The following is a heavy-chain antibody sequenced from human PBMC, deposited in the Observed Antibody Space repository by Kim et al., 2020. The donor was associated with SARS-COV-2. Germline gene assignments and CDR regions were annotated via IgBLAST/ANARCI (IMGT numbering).Heavy chain of an antibody. V-gene: IGHV1-69*13. CDR2: IIPIFGTA. Sequence: SVKVSCKASGGTFSSYAISWVRQAPGQGLEWMGGIIPIFGTANYAQKFQGRVTITADESTSTAYMELSSLRSEDTAVYYCANEQNYDTYYYYGMDVWGQGTTVTVSS. CDR3: ANEQNYDTYYYYGMDV. D-gene: IGHD3-9*01. J-gene: IGHJ6*02. CDR1: GGTFSSYA.